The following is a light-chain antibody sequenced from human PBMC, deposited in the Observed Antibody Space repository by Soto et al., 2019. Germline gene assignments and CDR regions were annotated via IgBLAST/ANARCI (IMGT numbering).Light chain of an antibody. J-gene: IGLJ1*01. CDR3: SSYAGSNNYV. V-gene: IGLV2-8*01. CDR1: SSDVGGYNS. Sequence: QSALTQPPSASGSPGQSVTISCTGTSSDVGGYNSVPWYQHHPGKAPKLIIYEVSKRPSGVPDRFSGSKSANTASLTVSGLQAEDEADYYCSSYAGSNNYVFGTGTKLTVL. CDR2: EVS.